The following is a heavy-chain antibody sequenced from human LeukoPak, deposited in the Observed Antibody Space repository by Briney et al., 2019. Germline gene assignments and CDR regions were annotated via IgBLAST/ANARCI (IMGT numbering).Heavy chain of an antibody. J-gene: IGHJ3*02. V-gene: IGHV4-61*01. CDR3: ASTTPNVDTAMVHAGAFDI. CDR1: GGSISSGSYY. D-gene: IGHD5-18*01. Sequence: KPSETLSLTCTVSGGSISSGSYYWSWIRQPPGKGLEWIGYIYYSGSTNYNPSLKSRVTISVDTSKNQFSLKLSSVTAADTAVYYCASTTPNVDTAMVHAGAFDIWGQGTMVTVSS. CDR2: IYYSGST.